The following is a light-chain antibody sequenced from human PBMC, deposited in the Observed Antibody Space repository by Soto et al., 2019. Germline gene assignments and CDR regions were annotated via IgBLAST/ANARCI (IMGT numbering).Light chain of an antibody. CDR2: AES. CDR3: QQINSFPVT. CDR1: PSISSY. J-gene: IGKJ4*01. Sequence: DIQFTQSPSFLSASVGDRVTIACGARPSISSYLGWYQQRPGKAPKLLIYAESTLQSGVPSRFSGSGSGTEFPLTISSLQPDDFATYYCQQINSFPVTFGGGTKVDIK. V-gene: IGKV1-9*01.